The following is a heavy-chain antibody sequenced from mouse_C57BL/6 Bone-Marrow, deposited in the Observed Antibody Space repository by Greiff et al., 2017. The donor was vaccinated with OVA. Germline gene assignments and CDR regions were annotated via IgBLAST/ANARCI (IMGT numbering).Heavy chain of an antibody. Sequence: QVQLQQSGAELVRPGTSVKMSCKASGYTFTNYWIGWAKQRPGHGLEWIGDIYPGGGYTNYNEQFKGKATLTADKSSSTAYMQFSSLTSEDSAIYYCARRLEHAMDYWGQGTSVTVSS. CDR3: ARRLEHAMDY. CDR1: GYTFTNYW. CDR2: IYPGGGYT. V-gene: IGHV1-63*01. J-gene: IGHJ4*01. D-gene: IGHD2-13*01.